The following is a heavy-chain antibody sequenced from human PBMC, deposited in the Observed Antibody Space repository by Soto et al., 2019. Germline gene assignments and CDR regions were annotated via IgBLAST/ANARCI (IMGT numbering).Heavy chain of an antibody. CDR1: GFTFSDYA. CDR3: AKDPTSYDSSAQFDS. Sequence: PGGSLRLSCAASGFTFSDYAMHWVRQAPGKGLEWVAVVSHDGRNTQYAEYVKGRFTISRDSSKNMLYLQMNSLRAEDTAVYYCAKDPTSYDSSAQFDSWGQGTLVTVSS. V-gene: IGHV3-30*18. J-gene: IGHJ4*02. CDR2: VSHDGRNT. D-gene: IGHD3-22*01.